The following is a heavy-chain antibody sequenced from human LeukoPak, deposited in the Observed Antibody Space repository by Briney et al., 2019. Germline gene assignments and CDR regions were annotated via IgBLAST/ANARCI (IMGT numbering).Heavy chain of an antibody. CDR2: IYPGDSDT. CDR3: ARPPVAGTGKGAFDI. CDR1: GYSFTSYW. V-gene: IGHV5-51*01. Sequence: GESLKISCQGSGYSFTSYWIGWVRQMPGKDLEWMGRIYPGDSDTRYSPSFQGQVTIPTDKSISTAYLQWSSLKASDTAMYYCARPPVAGTGKGAFDIWGQGTMVSVSS. D-gene: IGHD6-19*01. J-gene: IGHJ3*02.